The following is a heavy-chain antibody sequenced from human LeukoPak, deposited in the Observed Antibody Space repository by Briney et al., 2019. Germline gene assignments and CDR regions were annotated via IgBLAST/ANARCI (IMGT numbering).Heavy chain of an antibody. CDR3: ARAAAETGAFRDNWFDP. D-gene: IGHD6-19*01. Sequence: GGSLRLSCVASGFTFSRYDVHWVRQAPGKGLKWVAVIAYDGNSKIYADSVKGRFTISRDNSKNTVYLQMNSLRAEDTALYYCARAAAETGAFRDNWFDPWGQGTLVTVSS. CDR2: IAYDGNSK. CDR1: GFTFSRYD. J-gene: IGHJ5*02. V-gene: IGHV3-30-3*01.